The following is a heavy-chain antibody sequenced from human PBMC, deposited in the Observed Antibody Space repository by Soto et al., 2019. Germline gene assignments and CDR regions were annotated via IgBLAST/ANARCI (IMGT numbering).Heavy chain of an antibody. Sequence: QVQLRESGPGLVKTSETLSLTCTVSGGSINSGAYYWGWIRQTPGKGLEWMGSVCSSGSTYDSPSLRSRVSISVDKSKNAFSLNLTSVTAADTAIYFCARNLISYGTGNNSAFESWGQGTRVTVSS. V-gene: IGHV4-39*01. CDR1: GGSINSGAYY. CDR3: ARNLISYGTGNNSAFES. D-gene: IGHD3-16*01. J-gene: IGHJ4*02. CDR2: VCSSGST.